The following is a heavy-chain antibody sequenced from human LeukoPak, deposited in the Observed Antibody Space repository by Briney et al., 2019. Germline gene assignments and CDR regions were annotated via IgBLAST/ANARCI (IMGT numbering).Heavy chain of an antibody. J-gene: IGHJ4*02. Sequence: SETLSLTCTVSGGSLSSYYWSWIRQPAGKGLEWIGRIYTSGSTNYNPSLKSRVTMSVDTSKNQFSLKLYSVTAADTAVYYCARGPYCISTSCSKYYFDYWGQGTLVTVSS. CDR1: GGSLSSYY. CDR2: IYTSGST. D-gene: IGHD2-2*01. CDR3: ARGPYCISTSCSKYYFDY. V-gene: IGHV4-4*07.